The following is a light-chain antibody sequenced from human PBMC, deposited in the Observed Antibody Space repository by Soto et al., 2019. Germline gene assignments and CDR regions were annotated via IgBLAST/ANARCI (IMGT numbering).Light chain of an antibody. CDR2: AAS. CDR1: QSISIY. CDR3: QQRYSTPRLT. V-gene: IGKV1-39*01. Sequence: DIQMTQSPSSLSASVGDRVTITCRASQSISIYLNWYQQKPGKAPKLLIYAASSLQRGVPSRFSGRGSGTDFTLTISSLQPEDFATYYCQQRYSTPRLTFGGGTKVEIK. J-gene: IGKJ4*01.